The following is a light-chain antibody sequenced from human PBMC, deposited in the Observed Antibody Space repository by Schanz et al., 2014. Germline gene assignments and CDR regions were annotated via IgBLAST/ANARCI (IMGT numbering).Light chain of an antibody. CDR2: GAS. Sequence: EIVLTQSPGTLSLSPGERATLSCRASQSISSSYLAWYQQKPGQAPRLLIYGASSRATGIPDRFSGSGSGTDFTLTVSSLQSEDFADYYCQQYNNWPYTFGQGTKLEIK. CDR1: QSISSSY. CDR3: QQYNNWPYT. V-gene: IGKV3-20*01. J-gene: IGKJ2*01.